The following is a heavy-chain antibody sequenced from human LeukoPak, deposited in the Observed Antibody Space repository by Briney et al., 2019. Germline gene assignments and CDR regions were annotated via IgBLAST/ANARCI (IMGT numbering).Heavy chain of an antibody. CDR1: GGSISSSSYY. Sequence: SETLSLTCTVSGGSISSSSYYWGWIRQPPGKGLEWIGSIYYSGSTYYNPSLKSRVTISVDTSKNQFSLKLSSVTAADTAVYYCARPNGSSWARSRYFDYWGQGTLVTVSS. D-gene: IGHD6-13*01. CDR2: IYYSGST. J-gene: IGHJ4*02. V-gene: IGHV4-39*01. CDR3: ARPNGSSWARSRYFDY.